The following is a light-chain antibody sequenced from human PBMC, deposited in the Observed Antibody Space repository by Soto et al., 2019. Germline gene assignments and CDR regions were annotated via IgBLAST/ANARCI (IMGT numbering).Light chain of an antibody. Sequence: IVMTQSPATLSVSPGERVTLSCRASQGIGITLAWYQQKPGQTPRLLIYGASTRATGIPARFSGSGSGTEFTLTINSLQSEDYAVYYCQRYNDWPLTFGGGTKVEIK. CDR2: GAS. V-gene: IGKV3-15*01. J-gene: IGKJ4*01. CDR1: QGIGIT. CDR3: QRYNDWPLT.